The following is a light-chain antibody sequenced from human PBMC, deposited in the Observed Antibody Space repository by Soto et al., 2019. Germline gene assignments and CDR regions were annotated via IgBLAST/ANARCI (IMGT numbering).Light chain of an antibody. CDR2: CAS. V-gene: IGKV3-20*01. CDR3: QQYSSSPQT. J-gene: IGKJ5*01. Sequence: EIVLTQSPGTLSLSPGERATLSCRASQSVSSSYLAWYQQKPGQAPRLLIYCASSRATGIPDRFSGSGSGTDFSLTISRLEPEDLAVYYCQQYSSSPQTVGQGTRLEIK. CDR1: QSVSSSY.